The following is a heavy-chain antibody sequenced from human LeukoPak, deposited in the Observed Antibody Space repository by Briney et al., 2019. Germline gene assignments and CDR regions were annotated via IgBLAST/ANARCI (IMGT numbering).Heavy chain of an antibody. CDR3: ARDQSGYYYDSSGYYFFDY. CDR2: ISSSSSYI. V-gene: IGHV3-21*05. CDR1: GFTFSSYE. J-gene: IGHJ4*02. D-gene: IGHD3-22*01. Sequence: GGSLRLSCAASGFTFSSYEMNWVRQAPGKGLEWVSYISSSSSYIYYADSVKGRFTISRDNAKNSLYLQMNSLRAEDTAVYYCARDQSGYYYDSSGYYFFDYWGQGTLVTVSS.